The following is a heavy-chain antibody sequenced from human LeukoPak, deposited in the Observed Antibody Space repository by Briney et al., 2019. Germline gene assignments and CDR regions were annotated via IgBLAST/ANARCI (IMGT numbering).Heavy chain of an antibody. Sequence: GGSLRLSCAASGFTFSSYAMNWVRQTPEKGLEWVSTISGSGSTTYYADSVKGRFTISRDNSKTTLYLQMNTLRTEDTAVYYCAKDLRGSGWYFDYWGQGTLVAVSS. D-gene: IGHD6-19*01. CDR2: ISGSGSTT. V-gene: IGHV3-23*01. CDR1: GFTFSSYA. J-gene: IGHJ4*02. CDR3: AKDLRGSGWYFDY.